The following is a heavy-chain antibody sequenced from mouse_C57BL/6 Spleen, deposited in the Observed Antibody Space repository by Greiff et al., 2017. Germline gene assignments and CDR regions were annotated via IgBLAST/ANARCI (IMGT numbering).Heavy chain of an antibody. CDR3: TRTTVVARYFDV. V-gene: IGHV1-15*01. D-gene: IGHD1-1*01. J-gene: IGHJ1*03. CDR1: GYTFTDYE. Sequence: QVQLQQSGAELVRPGASVTLSCKASGYTFTDYEMHWVKQTPVHGLEWIGAIDPETGGNAYNQKFKGKAILTADKSSSTAYMELRSLTSEDSAVYYCTRTTVVARYFDVWGTGTTVTVSS. CDR2: IDPETGGN.